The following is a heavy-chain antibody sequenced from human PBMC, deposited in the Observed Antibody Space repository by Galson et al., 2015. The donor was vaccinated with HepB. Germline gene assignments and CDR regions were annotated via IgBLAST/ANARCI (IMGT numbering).Heavy chain of an antibody. CDR3: AKDLRGGDFWSGTDAFDI. D-gene: IGHD3-3*01. CDR2: ISGSGGST. CDR1: GFTFSSYA. V-gene: IGHV3-23*01. J-gene: IGHJ3*02. Sequence: SLRLSCAASGFTFSSYAMSWVRQAPGKGLEWVSAISGSGGSTYYADSVKGRFTISRDNSKNTLYLQMNSLRAEDTAVYYCAKDLRGGDFWSGTDAFDIWGQGTMVTVSS.